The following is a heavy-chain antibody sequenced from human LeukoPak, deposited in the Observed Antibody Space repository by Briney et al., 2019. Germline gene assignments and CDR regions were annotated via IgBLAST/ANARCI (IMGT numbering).Heavy chain of an antibody. CDR2: INPNSGGT. CDR1: GYTFTGYY. Sequence: VASVKVSCKASGYTFTGYYMHWVRQAPGQGLEWMGWINPNSGGTNYAQKFQGRVTMTRDTSISTAYMELSRLRSDDTAVYYCAKDLDGSGMYGGLDYWGQGILVTVSS. CDR3: AKDLDGSGMYGGLDY. D-gene: IGHD6-19*01. V-gene: IGHV1-2*02. J-gene: IGHJ4*02.